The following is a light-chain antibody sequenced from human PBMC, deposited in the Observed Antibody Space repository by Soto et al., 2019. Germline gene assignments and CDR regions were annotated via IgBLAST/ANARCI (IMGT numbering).Light chain of an antibody. CDR1: QSVSSSY. CDR3: QQYDNWPPFT. Sequence: EIVLTQSPGTLSLSPGERATLSCRASQSVSSSYLAWYQQKPGQAPRLLIHGASSRATGIPDRFRGSGSGTEFTLTISSLQSEDFAVYYCQQYDNWPPFTFGQGARLEIK. J-gene: IGKJ5*01. V-gene: IGKV3-20*01. CDR2: GAS.